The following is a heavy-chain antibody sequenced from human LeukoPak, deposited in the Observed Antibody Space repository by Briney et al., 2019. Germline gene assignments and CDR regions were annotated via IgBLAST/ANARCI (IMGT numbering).Heavy chain of an antibody. CDR3: ARGGLVVVVAATPSTTPGLLHWLDP. CDR2: ISAYNGNT. D-gene: IGHD2-15*01. V-gene: IGHV1-18*01. J-gene: IGHJ5*02. CDR1: GYTFTSYG. Sequence: ASVKVSCKASGYTFTSYGISWVRQAPAQGLEWMGWISAYNGNTKYAQKVLGRVTMTTDTSTSKAYMELRSMRSDDTAVYYCARGGLVVVVAATPSTTPGLLHWLDPWGQGTLVSVSS.